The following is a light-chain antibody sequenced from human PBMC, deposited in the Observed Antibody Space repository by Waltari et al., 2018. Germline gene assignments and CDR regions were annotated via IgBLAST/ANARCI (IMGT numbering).Light chain of an antibody. J-gene: IGKJ1*01. CDR2: GAS. CDR1: HSIRNN. V-gene: IGKV3-15*01. CDR3: QQFNTWWT. Sequence: EIVLTQSQSTLAVSPGERATLFCRASHSIRNNLAWYQQKPGQAPRLLIYGASTRATGIPARFSGSGSGTEFTLTISSLQSEDFAVYYCQQFNTWWTFGQGTKVEFK.